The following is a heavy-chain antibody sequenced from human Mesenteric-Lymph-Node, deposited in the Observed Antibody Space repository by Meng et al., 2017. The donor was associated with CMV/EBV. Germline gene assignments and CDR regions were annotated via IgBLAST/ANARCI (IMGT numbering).Heavy chain of an antibody. D-gene: IGHD2-15*01. V-gene: IGHV3-74*01. J-gene: IGHJ4*02. CDR3: VRGGSGLDY. CDR1: GFTFDDYG. CDR2: INSDGRST. Sequence: GESLKISCAASGFTFDDYGMSWVRQAPGKGLVWVSCINSDGRSTTYADSVKGRFTISRDNAKNTLYLQMNSLRAEDTAVYFCVRGGSGLDYWGQGTLVTVSS.